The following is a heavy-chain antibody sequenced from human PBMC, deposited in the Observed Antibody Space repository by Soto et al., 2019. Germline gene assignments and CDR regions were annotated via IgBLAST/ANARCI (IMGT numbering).Heavy chain of an antibody. Sequence: QVQLQESGPGLVKPSQTLSLTCTVSGDPISSGDYYWSWIRQPPGKGLEWIGDIYYSGTTYYSPSVKNPVTLSVDTSKNQFSLKLSSVTAADTAVYYCARAPYRGTNSRGALEMWGQGTMVTVSS. V-gene: IGHV4-30-4*01. D-gene: IGHD2-8*01. CDR3: ARAPYRGTNSRGALEM. CDR2: IYYSGTT. J-gene: IGHJ3*02. CDR1: GDPISSGDYY.